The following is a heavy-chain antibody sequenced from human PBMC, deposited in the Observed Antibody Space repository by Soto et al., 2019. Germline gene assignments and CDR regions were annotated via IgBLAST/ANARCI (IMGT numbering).Heavy chain of an antibody. CDR2: ISFDGSNK. J-gene: IGHJ4*02. Sequence: GGSLRLSCAASGFAFSNYEMHWVRQAPGKGLEWVAVISFDGSNKYGDSVKGRFTISRDNSKNTVYLQMNSLRAEDTAVYYCARDVIPAAIGPFDYWGQGTLVTVSS. V-gene: IGHV3-30-3*01. CDR3: ARDVIPAAIGPFDY. CDR1: GFAFSNYE. D-gene: IGHD2-2*02.